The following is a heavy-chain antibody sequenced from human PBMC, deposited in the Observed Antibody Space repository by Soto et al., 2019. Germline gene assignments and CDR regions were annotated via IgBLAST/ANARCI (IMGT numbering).Heavy chain of an antibody. V-gene: IGHV3-33*01. D-gene: IGHD3-10*01. CDR3: ARDDLLWFGELAYGMDV. Sequence: GGSLRLSCAASGFTFSSYGMHWVRQAPGKGLEWVAVIWYDGSNKYYADSVKGRFTISRDNSKNTLYLQMNSLRAEDTAVYYCARDDLLWFGELAYGMDVWGQGTTVTVSS. CDR1: GFTFSSYG. CDR2: IWYDGSNK. J-gene: IGHJ6*02.